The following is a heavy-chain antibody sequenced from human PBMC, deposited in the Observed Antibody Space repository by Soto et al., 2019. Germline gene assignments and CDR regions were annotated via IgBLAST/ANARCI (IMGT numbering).Heavy chain of an antibody. CDR2: IYYSGST. CDR1: GGSISSYY. Sequence: SETLSLTCTVSGGSISSYYWSWIRQPPGKGLEWIGYIYYSGSTNYNPSLKSRVTISVDTSKHQFTLKLSSVTAADTAVYYCARGRGIAVDFDYWGQGTLVTVSS. D-gene: IGHD6-19*01. CDR3: ARGRGIAVDFDY. V-gene: IGHV4-59*01. J-gene: IGHJ4*02.